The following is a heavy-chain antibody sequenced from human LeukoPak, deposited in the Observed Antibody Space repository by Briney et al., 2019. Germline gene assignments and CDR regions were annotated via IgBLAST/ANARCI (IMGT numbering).Heavy chain of an antibody. J-gene: IGHJ6*02. CDR2: IYYSGST. CDR3: ARHYTDYGMDV. Sequence: SETLSLTCTVSGGSISSYYWSWIRQPPGKGLEWIGYIYYSGSTNYNPSLKSRVTISVDTSKNQFSLKLSSVTAADTAVYYCARHYTDYGMDVWGQGTTVTVSS. CDR1: GGSISSYY. V-gene: IGHV4-59*08. D-gene: IGHD4-11*01.